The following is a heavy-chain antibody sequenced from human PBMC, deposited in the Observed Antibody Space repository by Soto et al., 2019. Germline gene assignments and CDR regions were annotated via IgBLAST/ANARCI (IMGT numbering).Heavy chain of an antibody. CDR3: ARYWHSYSLNYYRGMDV. CDR2: IYPADSDT. CDR1: GYSFTTNW. Sequence: GESLKISCKGSGYSFTTNWIGWVRQMPGKGLEWMGVIYPADSDTRYSPSFQGQVTISADKSISTAYLQWSSLKASDTAMYYCARYWHSYSLNYYRGMDVWGQGTTVTVSS. J-gene: IGHJ6*02. V-gene: IGHV5-51*01. D-gene: IGHD5-18*01.